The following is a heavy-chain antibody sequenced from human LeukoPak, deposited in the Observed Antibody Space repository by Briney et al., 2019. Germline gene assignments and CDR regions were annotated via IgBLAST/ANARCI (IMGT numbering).Heavy chain of an antibody. D-gene: IGHD6-13*01. Sequence: GGSLRLSCAASSLTLSHAWMSWVRQAPGKGLEWVSSIVGSSSTYYADSLKGRFTISRDNAKNSLYLQMNSLRAEDTAVYYCARIGAGSSRDYWGQGTLVTVSS. CDR1: SLTLSHAW. V-gene: IGHV3-69-1*01. CDR3: ARIGAGSSRDY. J-gene: IGHJ4*02. CDR2: IVGSSST.